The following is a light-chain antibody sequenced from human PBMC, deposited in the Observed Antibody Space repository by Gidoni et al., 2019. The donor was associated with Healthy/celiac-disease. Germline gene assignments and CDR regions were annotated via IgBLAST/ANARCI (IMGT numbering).Light chain of an antibody. J-gene: IGKJ2*01. Sequence: EIVLTQSPANLSLSPGERATISCRASHSVSSYLAGYQQKPGQSPRLLIYDASNSATGIPARFSGSGSGTDFTLTISSLEPEDFAVYYCQQRSNWSYTFGQGTKLEIK. CDR3: QQRSNWSYT. CDR2: DAS. CDR1: HSVSSY. V-gene: IGKV3-11*01.